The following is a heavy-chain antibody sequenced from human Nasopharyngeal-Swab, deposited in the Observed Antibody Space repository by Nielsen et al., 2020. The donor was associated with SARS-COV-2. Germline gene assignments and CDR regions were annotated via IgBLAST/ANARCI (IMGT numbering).Heavy chain of an antibody. J-gene: IGHJ2*01. CDR2: IIPIFGTA. CDR3: ATGHGYNYDWYFDL. CDR1: GGTFISYA. D-gene: IGHD5-24*01. Sequence: SVKVSCKASGGTFISYAISWVRQAPGQGLDWMGVIIPIFGTANYAQKFQGRVTITADKSTSTAYMELSSLRSEDTAVYYCATGHGYNYDWYFDLWGRGTLVTVSS. V-gene: IGHV1-69*06.